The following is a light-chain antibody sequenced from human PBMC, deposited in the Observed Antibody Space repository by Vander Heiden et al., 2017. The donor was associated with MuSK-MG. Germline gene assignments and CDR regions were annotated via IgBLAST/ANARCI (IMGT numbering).Light chain of an antibody. J-gene: IGLJ1*01. V-gene: IGLV1-44*01. CDR1: SSNIGSNT. Sequence: QSVLTQPPSASGTPGQRVAISCSGSSSNIGSNTVTWYQQLPGRAPKILIHGDSQRPSGVPDRFSGSKSGTSASLAISGLQAEDEADYYCATWDDSRSIYVFGSGTKVTAL. CDR2: GDS. CDR3: ATWDDSRSIYV.